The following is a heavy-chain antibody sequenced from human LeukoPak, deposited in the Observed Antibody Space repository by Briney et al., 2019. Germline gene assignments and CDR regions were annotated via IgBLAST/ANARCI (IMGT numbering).Heavy chain of an antibody. CDR3: ARLYDSSGYYYPFDY. Sequence: SETLSLTCTVSGGSISSYYWSWIRQPPGKGLEWIGYIYYSGSTNYNPSLKSRVTISVDTSKNHFSLKLSSVTAADTAVYYCARLYDSSGYYYPFDYWGQGTLVTVSS. CDR2: IYYSGST. V-gene: IGHV4-59*08. CDR1: GGSISSYY. J-gene: IGHJ4*02. D-gene: IGHD3-22*01.